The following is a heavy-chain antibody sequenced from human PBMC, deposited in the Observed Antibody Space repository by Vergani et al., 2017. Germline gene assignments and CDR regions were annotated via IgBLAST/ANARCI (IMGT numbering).Heavy chain of an antibody. D-gene: IGHD6-13*01. CDR3: ARVGNSWYNGDYYYGMDV. V-gene: IGHV1-18*01. CDR1: GYTFTSYG. Sequence: QVQLVQSGAEVKKPGASVKVSCKASGYTFTSYGISWVRQAPGQGLEWMGWISAYNGNTNYAQKLQGRVTMTTDTSTSTAYMELRGLGSDDTAVYYCARVGNSWYNGDYYYGMDVWVQGATVTVSS. CDR2: ISAYNGNT. J-gene: IGHJ6*01.